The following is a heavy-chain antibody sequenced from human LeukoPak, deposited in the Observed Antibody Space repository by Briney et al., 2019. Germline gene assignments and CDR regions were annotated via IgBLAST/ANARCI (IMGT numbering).Heavy chain of an antibody. Sequence: GGSLRLSCAGSGFSFRSYWMSWVRQAPGKGLDWVANIKQDEVKKYYVDSLKGRFTISRDNAKNSLYLQMNSLRAEDTAVYYCARGGSASYSVDGYYYYYMDVWGKGTTVTISS. D-gene: IGHD3-10*01. CDR3: ARGGSASYSVDGYYYYYMDV. CDR2: IKQDEVKK. V-gene: IGHV3-7*01. CDR1: GFSFRSYW. J-gene: IGHJ6*03.